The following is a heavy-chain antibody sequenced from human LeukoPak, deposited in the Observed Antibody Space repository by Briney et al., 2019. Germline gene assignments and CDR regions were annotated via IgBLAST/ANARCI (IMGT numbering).Heavy chain of an antibody. Sequence: ASVKVSCKASGYTFTGYYMHWVRQAPGQGLEWMGWINPNSGGTNYAQKFQGRVTMTRDTSISTAYMELSRLRSDDTAVYYCARDGFYYDSSGYYTPGFFDYWGQGTLVTVSS. CDR1: GYTFTGYY. V-gene: IGHV1-2*02. CDR3: ARDGFYYDSSGYYTPGFFDY. D-gene: IGHD3-22*01. CDR2: INPNSGGT. J-gene: IGHJ4*02.